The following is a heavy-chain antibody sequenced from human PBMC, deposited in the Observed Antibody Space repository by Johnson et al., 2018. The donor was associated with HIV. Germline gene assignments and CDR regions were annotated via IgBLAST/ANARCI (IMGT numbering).Heavy chain of an antibody. V-gene: IGHV3-7*03. Sequence: YGMSWVRQAPGKGLEWVANIKPDGSEKYYVDSVKGRFTISRDNAKNSLYLQMNSLRAEDTALYYCARDRALGWELLGAFDIWCQGTMVTVSS. CDR1: YG. J-gene: IGHJ3*02. CDR3: ARDRALGWELLGAFDI. CDR2: IKPDGSEK. D-gene: IGHD1-26*01.